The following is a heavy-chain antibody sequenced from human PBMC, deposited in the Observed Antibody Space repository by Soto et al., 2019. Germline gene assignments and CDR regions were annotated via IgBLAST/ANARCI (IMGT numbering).Heavy chain of an antibody. D-gene: IGHD3-10*01. V-gene: IGHV4-30-2*06. CDR2: SYHSGSS. CDR3: ARARYYIWCFDL. CDR1: VASSTSARQL. Sequence: LTCPATVASSTSARQLWGRMRQSPGEGLEWIGYSYHSGSSYYNPSLQSRVTISVVRSKAPFYLTLTSVPAADSAVLFCARARYYIWCFDLRGVGTPGTVSS. J-gene: IGHJ4*02.